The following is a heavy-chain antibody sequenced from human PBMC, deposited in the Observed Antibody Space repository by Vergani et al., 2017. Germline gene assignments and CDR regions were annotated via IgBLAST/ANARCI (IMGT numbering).Heavy chain of an antibody. CDR2: ISGSGGST. Sequence: EVQLVESGGGLVQPGGSLRLSCAASGFTFSNAWMSWVRQAPGKGLEWVSAISGSGGSTYYADSVKGRFTISRDNSKNTLYLQMNSLRAEDTAVYYCAKVGGHPSYYFDYWGQGTLVTVSS. CDR1: GFTFSNAW. CDR3: AKVGGHPSYYFDY. D-gene: IGHD3-16*01. V-gene: IGHV3-23*04. J-gene: IGHJ4*02.